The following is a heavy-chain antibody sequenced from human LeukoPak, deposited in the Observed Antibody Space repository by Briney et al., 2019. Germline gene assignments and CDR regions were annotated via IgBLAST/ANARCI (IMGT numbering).Heavy chain of an antibody. D-gene: IGHD6-19*01. J-gene: IGHJ6*02. Sequence: PSETLSLTCTVSGGSISSYYWSWIRQPPGKGLEWIGYIYYSGSTNYNPSLKSRVTIPVDTSKNQFSLKLSSVTAADTAVYYCARVAVPYYYYYGMDVWGQGTTVTVSS. V-gene: IGHV4-59*01. CDR2: IYYSGST. CDR3: ARVAVPYYYYYGMDV. CDR1: GGSISSYY.